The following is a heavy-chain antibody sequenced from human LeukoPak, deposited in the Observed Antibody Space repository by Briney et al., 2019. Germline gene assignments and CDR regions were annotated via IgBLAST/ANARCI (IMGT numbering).Heavy chain of an antibody. D-gene: IGHD6-13*01. J-gene: IGHJ4*02. CDR1: GFTFSSHA. Sequence: GGSLRLSCAASGFTFSSHAMSWVRQAPGKGLEWVSVIGTGIVDTYYADSVKGRFTISRGNSKNTVYLQLNSLRAEDTAVYYCAKRVAAPGRTYYFDHWGQGTLVIVSS. CDR2: IGTGIVDT. CDR3: AKRVAAPGRTYYFDH. V-gene: IGHV3-23*01.